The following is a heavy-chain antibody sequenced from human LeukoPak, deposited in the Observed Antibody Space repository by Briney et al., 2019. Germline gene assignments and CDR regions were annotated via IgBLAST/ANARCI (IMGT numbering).Heavy chain of an antibody. D-gene: IGHD1-26*01. CDR2: FDPEDGET. CDR3: ATESAGHQVGAIWFDP. Sequence: ASVKVSCKVSGYTLTELSMHWVRQAPGEGLEWMGGFDPEDGETIYAQKFQGRVTMTEDTSTDTAYMELSSLRSEDTAVYYCATESAGHQVGAIWFDPWGQGTLVTVSS. J-gene: IGHJ5*02. CDR1: GYTLTELS. V-gene: IGHV1-24*01.